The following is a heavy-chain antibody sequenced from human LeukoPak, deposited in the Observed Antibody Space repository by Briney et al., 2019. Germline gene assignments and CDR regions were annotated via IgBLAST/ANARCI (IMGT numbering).Heavy chain of an antibody. J-gene: IGHJ4*02. Sequence: ASVKVSCKASGYTFTGYYMHWVRQAPGQGLEWMGWINPNSGGTSYAQKFKGRVTMTRDTSISTASMELTRLTSDDSAVYYCAREQAVGDRHQKLFDYWGQGTLVTVSS. CDR1: GYTFTGYY. D-gene: IGHD3-10*01. CDR2: INPNSGGT. V-gene: IGHV1-2*02. CDR3: AREQAVGDRHQKLFDY.